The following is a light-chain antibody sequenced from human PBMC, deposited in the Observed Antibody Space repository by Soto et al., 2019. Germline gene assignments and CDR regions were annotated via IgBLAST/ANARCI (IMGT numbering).Light chain of an antibody. CDR3: QQYNSYSWT. V-gene: IGKV1-5*03. J-gene: IGKJ1*01. CDR2: KAS. CDR1: QSISSW. Sequence: DIQMTQSPSTLSASVGDRVTITCRASQSISSWLAWYQQKPGKAPKLLIYKASSLESGVPSRFSGSGSGTEFTLTISSLQRDDFATYSGQQYNSYSWTFGQGTKVEIK.